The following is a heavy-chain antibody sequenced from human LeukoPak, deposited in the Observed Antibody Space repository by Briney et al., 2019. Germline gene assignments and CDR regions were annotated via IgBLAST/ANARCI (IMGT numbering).Heavy chain of an antibody. J-gene: IGHJ4*02. CDR3: ARAPMVRGEYLDY. V-gene: IGHV4-4*02. CDR1: GGSISSSNW. CDR2: IYHSGST. D-gene: IGHD3-10*01. Sequence: PSETLSLTCAVSGGSISSSNWWSWVRPPPGKGLEWIGEIYHSGSTNYNPSLKSRVTISVDKSKNQFSLKLSSVTAAGTAVYYCARAPMVRGEYLDYWGQGTLVTVSS.